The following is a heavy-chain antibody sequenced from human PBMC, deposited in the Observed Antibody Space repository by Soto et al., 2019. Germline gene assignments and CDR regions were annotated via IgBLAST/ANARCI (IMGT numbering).Heavy chain of an antibody. CDR1: GYTFTSYY. CDR2: INPSGGST. Sequence: QVQLVQSGAEVKKPGASVKVSCKASGYTFTSYYMHWVRQAPGQGLEWMGIINPSGGSTSYAQQYQGGVTMTRDTSTSTVYMEVSSLRSEDTAVYYCARGKAYYDSSGYYYYYFDYWGQGTLVTVSS. CDR3: ARGKAYYDSSGYYYYYFDY. D-gene: IGHD3-22*01. J-gene: IGHJ4*02. V-gene: IGHV1-46*01.